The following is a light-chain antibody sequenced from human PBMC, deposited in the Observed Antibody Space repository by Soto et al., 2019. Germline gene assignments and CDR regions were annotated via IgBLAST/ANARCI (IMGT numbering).Light chain of an antibody. Sequence: ILMTQSPATLSLSTGERATLSCRASQSVSSYLAWYQQKPGQAPRLLIYDASNRATGIPARFSGSGSGTDFTLTISSLEPEDFAVYYCQQRSNWPPSITFGQGTRLEIK. CDR2: DAS. J-gene: IGKJ5*01. CDR1: QSVSSY. V-gene: IGKV3-11*01. CDR3: QQRSNWPPSIT.